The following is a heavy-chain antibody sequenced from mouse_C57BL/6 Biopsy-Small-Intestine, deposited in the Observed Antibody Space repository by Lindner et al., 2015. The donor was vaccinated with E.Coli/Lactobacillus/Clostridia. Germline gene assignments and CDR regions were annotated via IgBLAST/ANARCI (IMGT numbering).Heavy chain of an antibody. CDR1: GGTLVSHG. CDR3: AGEQGYIGNERPKSWFDP. D-gene: IGHD1-3*01. Sequence: SVKVSCKASGGTLVSHGISWVRQAPGQGLEWMGGIIPIPATPKYAQKFQGRVTITVDESTTTAYIELSNLRSEDTAMYYCAGEQGYIGNERPKSWFDPWGQGTLVTVSS. V-gene: IGHV1-64*01. J-gene: IGHJ4*01. CDR2: IIPIPATP.